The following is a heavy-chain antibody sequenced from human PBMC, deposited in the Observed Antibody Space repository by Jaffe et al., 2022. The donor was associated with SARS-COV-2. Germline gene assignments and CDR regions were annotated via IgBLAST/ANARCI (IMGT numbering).Heavy chain of an antibody. CDR2: TSYDGDKK. Sequence: QVRLVESGGGVVQPGKSLRLSCAGSGFSFSTNGMHWVRQAPGKGLEWVAGTSYDGDKKHYADSVKGRFTISRDNSKNTLDLQMNSLRAEDTAIYYCAKDKLEWMGDHYGMDVWGQGTTVIVSS. J-gene: IGHJ6*02. D-gene: IGHD3-16*01. CDR1: GFSFSTNG. CDR3: AKDKLEWMGDHYGMDV. V-gene: IGHV3-30*18.